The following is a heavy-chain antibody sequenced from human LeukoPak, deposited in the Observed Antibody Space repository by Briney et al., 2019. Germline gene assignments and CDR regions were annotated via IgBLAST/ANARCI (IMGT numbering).Heavy chain of an antibody. CDR1: GDSVSSNSAA. V-gene: IGHV6-1*01. D-gene: IGHD1-26*01. CDR2: TYYRSKWYY. J-gene: IGHJ4*02. Sequence: SQTLSLTCAISGDSVSSNSAAWNWIRQSPSRGLEWLVRTYYRSKWYYDYAVAVKSRISINPDTSKNQFSLQLSSVTPEDTAVYYCARDPVGGSTIFDYWGQGTLVTVSS. CDR3: ARDPVGGSTIFDY.